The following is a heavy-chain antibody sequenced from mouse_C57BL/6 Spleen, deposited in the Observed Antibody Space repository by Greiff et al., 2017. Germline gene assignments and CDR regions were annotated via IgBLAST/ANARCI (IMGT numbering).Heavy chain of an antibody. CDR3: ASSGTTSYYYGGYYFDY. D-gene: IGHD1-1*01. CDR1: GYTFTSYW. J-gene: IGHJ2*01. V-gene: IGHV1-53*01. Sequence: VQLQQPGTELVKPGASVKLSCKASGYTFTSYWMHWVKQRPGQGLEWIGNINPCNGGTNYNEKFKSKATMTVDKSSSTAYMQLSSLTSEDSAFYYCASSGTTSYYYGGYYFDYWGQGTTLTVSS. CDR2: INPCNGGT.